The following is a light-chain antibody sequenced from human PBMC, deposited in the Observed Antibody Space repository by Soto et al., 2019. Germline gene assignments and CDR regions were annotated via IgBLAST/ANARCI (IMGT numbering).Light chain of an antibody. J-gene: IGLJ1*01. CDR3: CSYAGSSSNYV. CDR2: EGS. V-gene: IGLV2-23*01. Sequence: QSALTQPASVSGSPGQSITISCTGTSSDVGSYNLVSWYQQHPGKAPKLMIYEGSKRPSGVSNRFSGSKSGNTASLTISGLQAEDEADYYCCSYAGSSSNYVFGTGTTLTVL. CDR1: SSDVGSYNL.